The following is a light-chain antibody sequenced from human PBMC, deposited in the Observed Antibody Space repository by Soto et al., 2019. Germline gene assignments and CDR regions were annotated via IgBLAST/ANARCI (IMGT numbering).Light chain of an antibody. CDR1: QSVSSD. J-gene: IGKJ2*01. CDR2: GAS. V-gene: IGKV3-15*01. Sequence: EIVMTQSPATLSVSPGERATLSCRASQSVSSDLAWYLLKPGQAPSLLIYGASTRATGMPARFSGSGSGTEFTLTISSLQSEDFAVYYCQQYNNCPHTFGQGTKLEIK. CDR3: QQYNNCPHT.